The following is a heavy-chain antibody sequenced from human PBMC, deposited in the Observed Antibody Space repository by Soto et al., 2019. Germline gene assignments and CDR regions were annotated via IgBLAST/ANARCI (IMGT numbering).Heavy chain of an antibody. CDR1: NDPISSSRYY. CDR3: ARHKEVLAASLSYGLDV. D-gene: IGHD2-2*01. V-gene: IGHV4-39*01. J-gene: IGHJ6*02. Sequence: PSETLSLTCSVSNDPISSSRYYWGWIRQPPGKGLEWIGSIYYTGDTYYNPSLKSRVTISVDTSKNQFSLKLTSVAAADTSVYFCARHKEVLAASLSYGLDVWGQGTTVTVSS. CDR2: IYYTGDT.